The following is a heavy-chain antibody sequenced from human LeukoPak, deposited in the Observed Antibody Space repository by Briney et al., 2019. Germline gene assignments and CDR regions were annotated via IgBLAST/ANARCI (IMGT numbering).Heavy chain of an antibody. CDR2: IYYSGNT. J-gene: IGHJ4*02. D-gene: IGHD3-3*01. CDR1: GGSISSSSYY. Sequence: SETLSLTCTVSGGSISSSSYYWGWIRQPPGKGLEWIGSIYYSGNTYYNPSLKSRVTISVDTSKNQFSLRLSSVTAADTAVYYCARDNYDFWSGYWFILDYWGQGTLVTVSS. V-gene: IGHV4-39*02. CDR3: ARDNYDFWSGYWFILDY.